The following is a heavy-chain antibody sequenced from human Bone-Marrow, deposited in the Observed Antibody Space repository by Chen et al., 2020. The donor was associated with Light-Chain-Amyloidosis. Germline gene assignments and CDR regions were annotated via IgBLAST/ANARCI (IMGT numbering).Heavy chain of an antibody. J-gene: IGHJ5*02. Sequence: EVQLVESGGGLVQPGGSLRLSCAASGFSFRRYWMTWVRQVSGKGLEWVAKMKEDGSEKYYVDSVKGRFTISRDNAKNSLYLQMNNLRVEDTAVYYCAGDRGWFDPWGQGTLVTVSS. CDR2: MKEDGSEK. CDR1: GFSFRRYW. CDR3: AGDRGWFDP. V-gene: IGHV3-7*01.